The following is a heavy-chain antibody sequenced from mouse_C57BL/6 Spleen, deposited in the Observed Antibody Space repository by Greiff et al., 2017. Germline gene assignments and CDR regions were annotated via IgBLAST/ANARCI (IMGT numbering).Heavy chain of an antibody. CDR3: ARGGRYDYDAFFFDY. Sequence: VQLQQPGAELVRPGSSVKLSCKASGYTFTSYWMHWVKQRPIQGLEWIGNIDPSDSETHYNQKFKDKATLTVDKSSSTAYMQISSLTSEDSAVYYCARGGRYDYDAFFFDYWGQGTTLTVSS. D-gene: IGHD2-4*01. CDR2: IDPSDSET. V-gene: IGHV1-52*01. CDR1: GYTFTSYW. J-gene: IGHJ2*01.